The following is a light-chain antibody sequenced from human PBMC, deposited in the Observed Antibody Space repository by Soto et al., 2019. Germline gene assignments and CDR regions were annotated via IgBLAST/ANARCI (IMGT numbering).Light chain of an antibody. CDR2: DAS. V-gene: IGKV3-11*01. J-gene: IGKJ5*01. CDR1: QSVSSY. Sequence: EIVLTQSPATLSLSPWEGATRCVRASQSVSSYLAWYQQKPGQAPRLLIYDASNRATGIPARFSGSGSGTDFTLTISSLEPEDFAVYYCQQRSNWPPITFGQGTRLEIK. CDR3: QQRSNWPPIT.